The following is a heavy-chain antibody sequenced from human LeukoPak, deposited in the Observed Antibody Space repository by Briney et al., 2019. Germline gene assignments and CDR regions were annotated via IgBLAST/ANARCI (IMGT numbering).Heavy chain of an antibody. CDR2: ISGSGVST. CDR1: GFTFSSYT. CDR3: AKDREDVWFGELLRGLDY. D-gene: IGHD3-10*01. J-gene: IGHJ4*02. V-gene: IGHV3-23*01. Sequence: PGGSLRLSCAASGFTFSSYTMSWVRHAPGKGLERVSAISGSGVSTYYADSVKGRFTISRDNSKYTLYLQMNSLRAEDTAVYYCAKDREDVWFGELLRGLDYWGQGTLVTVSS.